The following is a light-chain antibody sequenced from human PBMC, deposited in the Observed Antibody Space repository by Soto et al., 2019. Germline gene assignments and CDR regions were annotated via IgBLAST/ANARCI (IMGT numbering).Light chain of an antibody. Sequence: QSVLTQPRSVSGSPGQSVSISCTGTSSDVGGYNYVSWYQQHPGKAPKLMIYDVTKRPSGVPDRFSGSKSGNTASLTISGLQAEDEADYYCCSYAGNYTLLFGGGTKVTVL. CDR1: SSDVGGYNY. CDR3: CSYAGNYTLL. J-gene: IGLJ2*01. V-gene: IGLV2-11*01. CDR2: DVT.